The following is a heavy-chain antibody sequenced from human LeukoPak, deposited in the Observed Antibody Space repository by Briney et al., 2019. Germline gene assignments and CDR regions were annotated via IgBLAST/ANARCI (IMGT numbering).Heavy chain of an antibody. CDR3: ASYSGSYPDFDY. CDR1: GFTVSSYA. J-gene: IGHJ4*02. V-gene: IGHV3-23*01. D-gene: IGHD1-26*01. CDR2: ISGSGGST. Sequence: GGSLRLSCAASGFTVSSYAMSWVRQAPGKGLEWVSAISGSGGSTYYADSVKGRFTISRDNSKNTLYLQMNSLRAEDTAVYYCASYSGSYPDFDYWGQGTLVTVSS.